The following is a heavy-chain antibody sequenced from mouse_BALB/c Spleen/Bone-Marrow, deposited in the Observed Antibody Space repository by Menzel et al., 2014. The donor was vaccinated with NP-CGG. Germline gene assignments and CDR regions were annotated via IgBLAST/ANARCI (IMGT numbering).Heavy chain of an antibody. CDR1: GYTFTDYA. CDR2: ISTNSGNT. J-gene: IGHJ2*01. CDR3: ARGYYGSSYLFDY. V-gene: IGHV1-67*01. Sequence: VKLVESGPELVRPGVSVKISCKGSGYTFTDYAMHWVKQSHAKSLEWIGVISTNSGNTNYNQKFKGKATMTVDKSSNTAYMELARLTSEDSAIYYCARGYYGSSYLFDYWGQGTTLTVSS. D-gene: IGHD1-1*01.